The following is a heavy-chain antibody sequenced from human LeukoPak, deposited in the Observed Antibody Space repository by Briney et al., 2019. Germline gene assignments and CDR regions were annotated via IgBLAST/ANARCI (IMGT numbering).Heavy chain of an antibody. CDR2: TYYRSKWYN. CDR3: ARGYYDILTGYYALLDY. V-gene: IGHV6-1*01. J-gene: IGHJ4*02. CDR1: GDSVSSNSAA. D-gene: IGHD3-9*01. Sequence: SQTLSPTCAVSGDSVSSNSAAWNWIRQSPSRGLEWLGRTYYRSKWYNDYAVSVKSRITINPDTSKNQFSLQLNSVTPEDTAVYYCARGYYDILTGYYALLDYWGQGTLVTVSS.